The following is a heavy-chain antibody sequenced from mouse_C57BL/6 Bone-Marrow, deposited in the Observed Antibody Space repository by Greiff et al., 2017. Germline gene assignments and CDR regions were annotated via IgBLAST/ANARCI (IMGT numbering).Heavy chain of an antibody. V-gene: IGHV14-4*01. J-gene: IGHJ2*01. CDR1: GFNIKDDY. D-gene: IGHD3-1*01. Sequence: EVQLVESGAELVRPGASVKLSCTASGFNIKDDYMHWVKQRPEQGLEWIGWIDPENGDTEYASKFQGKATITADTSSNTAYLQLSSLASEDTAVYYCTRRVFDCWGQGTTLTVSS. CDR3: TRRVFDC. CDR2: IDPENGDT.